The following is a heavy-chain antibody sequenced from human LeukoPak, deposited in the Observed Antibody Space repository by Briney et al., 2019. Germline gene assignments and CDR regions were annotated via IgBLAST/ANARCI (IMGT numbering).Heavy chain of an antibody. CDR3: ARGGMVRGVPKYNWFDP. V-gene: IGHV3-11*01. CDR1: GFTFSDHY. D-gene: IGHD3-10*01. Sequence: KPGGSLRLSCAASGFTFSDHYMSWIRQAPGKGLEWVSYISSSGSTIYYADSVRGRFSISRDNAKNSLHRQMNSLRAEDTAVYYCARGGMVRGVPKYNWFDPWGQGTLVTVSS. J-gene: IGHJ5*02. CDR2: ISSSGSTI.